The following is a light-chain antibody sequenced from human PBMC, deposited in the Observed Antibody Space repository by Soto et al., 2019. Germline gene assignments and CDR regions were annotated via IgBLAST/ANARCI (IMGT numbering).Light chain of an antibody. Sequence: DIEMTQSPSTLSASVGDRVSITCRASQSISSWLAWYQQKPGKAPKLLIYDASSLESGVPSRVSGSGSGTQFTLSISSLQPDDFATYYCQQCDSYPYTFGQGTNLEIK. CDR2: DAS. J-gene: IGKJ2*01. CDR3: QQCDSYPYT. V-gene: IGKV1-5*01. CDR1: QSISSW.